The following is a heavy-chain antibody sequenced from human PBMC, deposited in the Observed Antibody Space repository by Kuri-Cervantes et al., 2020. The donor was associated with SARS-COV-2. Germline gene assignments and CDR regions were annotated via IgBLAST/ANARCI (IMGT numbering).Heavy chain of an antibody. CDR3: ARDPPTYYYDSSGYVSAFDI. D-gene: IGHD3-22*01. V-gene: IGHV1-46*01. CDR2: INPSGGST. CDR1: GYTFTSYY. Sequence: ASVKVSCKASGYTFTSYYMHWVRQAPGQGLEWMGIINPSGGSTSYAQKLQGRVTMTTDTSTSTAYMELRSLRSDDTAVYYCARDPPTYYYDSSGYVSAFDIWGQGTMVTVSS. J-gene: IGHJ3*02.